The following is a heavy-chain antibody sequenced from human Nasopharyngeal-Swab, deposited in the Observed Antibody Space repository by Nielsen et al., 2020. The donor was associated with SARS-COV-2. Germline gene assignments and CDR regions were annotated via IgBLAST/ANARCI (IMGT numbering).Heavy chain of an antibody. Sequence: PGKGLEWIGYIYYSGSTYYNPSLKSRVTISVDKSKNQFSLKLNSVTAADTAVYYCARIKSYRITIFGVGDFDYWGQGTLVTVSS. V-gene: IGHV4-30-4*05. J-gene: IGHJ4*02. D-gene: IGHD3-3*01. CDR3: ARIKSYRITIFGVGDFDY. CDR2: IYYSGST.